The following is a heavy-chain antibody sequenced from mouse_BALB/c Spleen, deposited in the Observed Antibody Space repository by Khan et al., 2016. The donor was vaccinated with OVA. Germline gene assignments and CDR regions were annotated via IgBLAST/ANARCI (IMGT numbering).Heavy chain of an antibody. CDR2: IDPSTGYT. Sequence: QVRLQQSGAELAKPGASLKMSCTASGYTFTTYWIHWVKQRPGQGLEWIGYIDPSTGYTEYNQKLKDKATLTADKSSSTAYMQLTSLTSEDSADYYCARRGLYGIIAYWGQGTLVTVSA. D-gene: IGHD2-10*02. CDR3: ARRGLYGIIAY. J-gene: IGHJ3*01. V-gene: IGHV1-7*01. CDR1: GYTFTTYW.